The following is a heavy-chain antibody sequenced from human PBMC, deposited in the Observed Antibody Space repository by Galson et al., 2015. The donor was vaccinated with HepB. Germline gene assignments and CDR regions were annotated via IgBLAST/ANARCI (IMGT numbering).Heavy chain of an antibody. CDR2: TYYRSQWYS. D-gene: IGHD1-1*01. CDR1: GDSVSSRTAS. V-gene: IGHV6-1*01. J-gene: IGHJ4*02. Sequence: CAISGDSVSSRTASWNWIRQSPSRGLEWLGRTYYRSQWYSEYSASVRGRMTISPDTSENQFSLHLSSVTPEDKAIYFCARAWTSRPSTRQTDHFDYWGQGTLVTVSS. CDR3: ARAWTSRPSTRQTDHFDY.